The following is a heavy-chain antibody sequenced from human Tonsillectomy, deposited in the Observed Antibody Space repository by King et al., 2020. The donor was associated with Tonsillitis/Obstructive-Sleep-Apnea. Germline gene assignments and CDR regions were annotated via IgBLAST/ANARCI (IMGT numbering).Heavy chain of an antibody. Sequence: VQLQQWGAGLLKPSETLSLTCAVYGGSFSDHYWSWIRQSPEKGLEWMGEINHSRSTNYNPSVMSRASISLGTSRNSFSLNLRSVTAADTAVYYCARGGGPPAGHCGGGICYVFDYWGQGTLVTVSS. V-gene: IGHV4-34*01. CDR1: GGSFSDHY. D-gene: IGHD2-15*01. J-gene: IGHJ4*02. CDR2: INHSRST. CDR3: ARGGGPPAGHCGGGICYVFDY.